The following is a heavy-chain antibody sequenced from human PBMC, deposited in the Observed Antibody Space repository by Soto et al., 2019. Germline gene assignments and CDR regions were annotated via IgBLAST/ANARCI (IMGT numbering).Heavy chain of an antibody. J-gene: IGHJ4*02. Sequence: QSLTLTCTFPWFSHSTKRVGVGWTRQPPGKALELLALIYWNDDQRYSPSLKSRLTITKDTSKNQVVLTMTNMAPVDTATYYCAHRQKYYDILTGSRPLNYFDYWGQGTLVTVSS. V-gene: IGHV2-5*01. CDR1: WFSHSTKRVG. D-gene: IGHD3-9*01. CDR3: AHRQKYYDILTGSRPLNYFDY. CDR2: IYWNDDQ.